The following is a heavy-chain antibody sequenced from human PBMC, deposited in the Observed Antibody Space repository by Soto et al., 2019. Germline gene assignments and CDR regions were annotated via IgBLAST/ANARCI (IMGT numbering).Heavy chain of an antibody. D-gene: IGHD3-10*01. J-gene: IGHJ5*02. CDR2: ISYDGENQ. V-gene: IGHV3-30*04. Sequence: PGGSLRLSCAASGFSFSHYAMHWVRQPPGKGLEWVALISYDGENQYFTDSVRGRFIISRDNSETAVYLEMNNLRLDDTATYYCVSPHSESSNAFDLWGQGTLVTVSS. CDR1: GFSFSHYA. CDR3: VSPHSESSNAFDL.